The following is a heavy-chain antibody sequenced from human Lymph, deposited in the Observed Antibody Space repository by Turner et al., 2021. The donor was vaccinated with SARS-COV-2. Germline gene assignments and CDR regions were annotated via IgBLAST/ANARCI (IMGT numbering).Heavy chain of an antibody. D-gene: IGHD2-21*02. CDR1: GFTFTSYS. Sequence: DVQLGESGGGLVKPGGSLRLPCAPSGFTFTSYSMNWVRQAPGKGQEVVSSITFTSSYIYYADSVKGRFTISRDNAKNSLYQQMNSRSAEDTAVYYCARGPPDFPYYFDYWGQGTLVTVSS. CDR2: ITFTSSYI. CDR3: ARGPPDFPYYFDY. V-gene: IGHV3-21*01. J-gene: IGHJ4*02.